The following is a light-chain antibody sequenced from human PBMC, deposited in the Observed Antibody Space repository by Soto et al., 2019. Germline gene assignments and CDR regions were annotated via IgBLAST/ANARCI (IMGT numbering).Light chain of an antibody. CDR3: QQYNNCPQT. V-gene: IGKV3-15*01. CDR2: GAS. CDR1: QSVSSN. Sequence: EIVMTQSPATLSVSRGERATLSCRASQSVSSNLAWYQQKPGQAPRLLIYGASTRATGIPARFSGSGSGTEFTLTISSLQSEDFAVYYCQQYNNCPQTFGQGTKVDIK. J-gene: IGKJ1*01.